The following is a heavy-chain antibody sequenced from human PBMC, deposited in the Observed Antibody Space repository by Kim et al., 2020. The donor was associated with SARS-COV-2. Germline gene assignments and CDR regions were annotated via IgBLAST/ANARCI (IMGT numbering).Heavy chain of an antibody. CDR2: IIPIFGTA. J-gene: IGHJ5*02. CDR1: GGTFSSYA. Sequence: SVKVSCKASGGTFSSYAISWVRQAPGQGLEWMGGIIPIFGTANYAQKFQGRVTITADESTSTAYMELSSLRSEDTAVYYCARDGPQGVDPNWFDPWGQGTLVTVSS. D-gene: IGHD3-9*01. CDR3: ARDGPQGVDPNWFDP. V-gene: IGHV1-69*13.